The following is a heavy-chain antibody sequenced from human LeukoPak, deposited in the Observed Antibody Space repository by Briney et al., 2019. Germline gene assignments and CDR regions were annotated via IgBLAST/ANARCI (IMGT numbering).Heavy chain of an antibody. CDR2: ISYDGSNK. Sequence: GGTLRLSCAASGFTFSSYGMHWVRQAPGKGLELVAVISYDGSNKYYADSVKGRFTISRDNSKNTLYLQMNSLRAEDTAVYYCAKGRNSGYDYFDYWGQGTLVTVSS. V-gene: IGHV3-30*18. D-gene: IGHD5-12*01. CDR3: AKGRNSGYDYFDY. J-gene: IGHJ4*02. CDR1: GFTFSSYG.